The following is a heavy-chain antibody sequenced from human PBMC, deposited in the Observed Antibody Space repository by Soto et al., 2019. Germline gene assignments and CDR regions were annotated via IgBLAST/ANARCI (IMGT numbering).Heavy chain of an antibody. CDR2: IKQDGSEK. V-gene: IGHV3-7*03. CDR1: GFTFSSYW. J-gene: IGHJ4*02. Sequence: EVQLVESGGGLVQPGGSLRLSCAASGFTFSSYWMSWVRQAPGKGLEWVANIKQDGSEKYYVDSVKGRFTISRDNAKNSLYLQMNSLRAEDTAVYYCARVWPDWDYGSGSYYDYWGQGTLVTVSS. D-gene: IGHD3-10*01. CDR3: ARVWPDWDYGSGSYYDY.